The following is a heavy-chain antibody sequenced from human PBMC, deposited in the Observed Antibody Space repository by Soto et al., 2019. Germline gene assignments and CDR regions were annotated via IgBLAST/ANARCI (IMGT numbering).Heavy chain of an antibody. CDR3: ASRTAVAGGWLDS. V-gene: IGHV4-39*01. CDR1: GGAITNSNYY. D-gene: IGHD6-19*01. J-gene: IGHJ5*01. CDR2: MHYSGST. Sequence: QLQLQESGPGLVTPSETLSLSCTVSGGAITNSNYYWAWIRQPPGKGLEWIGKMHYSGSTYYSPSLKSRIIISIDTSKNEFSLNLSSVTAADTAVYYCASRTAVAGGWLDSWGQGALVIVSS.